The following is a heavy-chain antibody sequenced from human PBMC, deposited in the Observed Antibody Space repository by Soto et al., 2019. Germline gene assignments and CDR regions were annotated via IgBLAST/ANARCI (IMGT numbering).Heavy chain of an antibody. CDR1: GDYFRSGRSF. CDR2: IFFGGSP. Sequence: SETLSLTGSVSGDYFRSGRSFWTWILQPPGKGLEWIGYIFFGGSPNYNPSLKSRVTIALDASKNQFSLELSSVTAADTAVYYCAREIGTVVGVSSRCYYAMDVWGQGTTVTVS. D-gene: IGHD2-21*01. V-gene: IGHV4-61*01. J-gene: IGHJ6*02. CDR3: AREIGTVVGVSSRCYYAMDV.